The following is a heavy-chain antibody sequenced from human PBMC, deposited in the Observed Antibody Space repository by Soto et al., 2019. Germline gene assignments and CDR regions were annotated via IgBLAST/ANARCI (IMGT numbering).Heavy chain of an antibody. CDR3: ARRTYTSGWRHYFDY. CDR2: IDPHSNT. CDR1: GYSFSSYW. D-gene: IGHD6-19*01. Sequence: GESLKISCQGSGYSFSSYWIGWVRQMPGKGLEWMAFIDPHSNTRYSPSFEGQITISADKSISTAYLQWSSLRASDTAIYYCARRTYTSGWRHYFDYWGQGTLVTVSS. V-gene: IGHV5-51*01. J-gene: IGHJ4*02.